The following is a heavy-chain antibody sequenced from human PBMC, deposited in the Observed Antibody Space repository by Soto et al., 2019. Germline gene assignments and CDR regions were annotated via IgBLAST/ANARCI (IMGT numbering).Heavy chain of an antibody. J-gene: IGHJ4*02. D-gene: IGHD6-19*01. CDR2: IYYSGST. CDR1: GGSISSYY. CDR3: ARGGLVLPFQGSGAVFDY. V-gene: IGHV4-59*01. Sequence: QVQLQESGPGLVKPSETLSLTCTVSGGSISSYYWNWIRQPPGKGLEWIAYIYYSGSTNYNPSLKSRVSISVDTSKNQCALKLSSVTAADTAVYYCARGGLVLPFQGSGAVFDYWGQGTLVTVSS.